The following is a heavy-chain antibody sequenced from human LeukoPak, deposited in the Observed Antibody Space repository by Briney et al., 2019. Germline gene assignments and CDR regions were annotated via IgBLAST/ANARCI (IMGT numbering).Heavy chain of an antibody. CDR3: ASSHLWFGVDY. J-gene: IGHJ4*02. CDR2: VYSGGST. CDR1: GFTVSSNY. V-gene: IGHV3-66*01. D-gene: IGHD3-10*01. Sequence: GGSLRLSCAASGFTVSSNYMSWVRQAPGKGLEWVSGVYSGGSTYYADSVKGRFTISRDNSKNTLFLQMNDLRAEDTAVYYCASSHLWFGVDYWGQGTLVTVSS.